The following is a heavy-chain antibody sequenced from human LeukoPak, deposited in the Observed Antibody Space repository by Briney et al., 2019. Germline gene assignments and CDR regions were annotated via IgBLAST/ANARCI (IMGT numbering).Heavy chain of an antibody. D-gene: IGHD2-15*01. CDR1: GYSFTSYW. Sequence: GESLKISCKGSGYSFTSYWIGWVRQMPGKGLEWMEIIYPGDSDTRYSPFFQGQVTTSADKSITHAYLQWTSLKATDTPMNYVARAAPDSSYMDVWGKGTTVTASS. J-gene: IGHJ6*03. CDR3: ARAAPDSSYMDV. CDR2: IYPGDSDT. V-gene: IGHV5-51*01.